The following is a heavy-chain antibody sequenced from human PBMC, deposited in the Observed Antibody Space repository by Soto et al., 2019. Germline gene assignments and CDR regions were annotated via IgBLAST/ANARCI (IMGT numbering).Heavy chain of an antibody. Sequence: EVQLVESGGGLVQPGRSLRLSCAASGFTVDDYAMHWVRQAPGKGLEWVSGISWNSETIDYADSVKSRFTISRDNAKSSIFLQMNSLRPEDTALYYCAKDMKWGGMTTIHYFDSWGQGTLVTVSS. D-gene: IGHD4-17*01. CDR3: AKDMKWGGMTTIHYFDS. J-gene: IGHJ4*02. V-gene: IGHV3-9*01. CDR2: ISWNSETI. CDR1: GFTVDDYA.